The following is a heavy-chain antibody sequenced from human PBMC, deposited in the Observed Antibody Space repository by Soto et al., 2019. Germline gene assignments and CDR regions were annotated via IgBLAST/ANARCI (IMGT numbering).Heavy chain of an antibody. V-gene: IGHV3-7*01. J-gene: IGHJ4*02. CDR2: INQGGSEK. CDR1: GFTFSSYW. Sequence: EVHLVESGGGLVQPWGSLRLSCAASGFTFSSYWMSWVRHAPGKGLEWVANINQGGSEKYYVDSVKGRFTISRDNAKNSLYLPMNSLRAEDTAVYYCATDSPFDYWGQGTLVTVSS. D-gene: IGHD2-21*02. CDR3: ATDSPFDY.